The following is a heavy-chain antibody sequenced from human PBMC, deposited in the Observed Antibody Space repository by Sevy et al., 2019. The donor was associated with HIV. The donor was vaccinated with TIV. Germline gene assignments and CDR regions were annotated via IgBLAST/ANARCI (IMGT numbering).Heavy chain of an antibody. J-gene: IGHJ6*02. CDR3: ATAPRLVDFWGMDV. CDR1: GYTLTELS. D-gene: IGHD3-9*01. V-gene: IGHV1-24*01. CDR2: FDPEDGET. Sequence: ASVKVSCKVSGYTLTELSMHWVRQAPGKGLEWMGGFDPEDGETIYAQKFQGRVTMTEDTSTDTAYMELGSLRSEDTAVYYCATAPRLVDFWGMDVWGQGTTVTVSS.